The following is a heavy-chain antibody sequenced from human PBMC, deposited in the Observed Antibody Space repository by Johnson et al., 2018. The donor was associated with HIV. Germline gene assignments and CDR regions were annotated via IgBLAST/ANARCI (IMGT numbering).Heavy chain of an antibody. CDR1: GFRFSTCA. D-gene: IGHD1-14*01. V-gene: IGHV3-30*19. CDR2: ISYDGTNE. CDR3: AKGTTSYSYETTGDGFDI. J-gene: IGHJ3*02. Sequence: QVQLVESGGGVVQPGGSLRLSCVASGFRFSTCAIHWVRQAPGKGLEWVAVISYDGTNEYYADSVKGRFTISRDNSKNTVYLRMNSLRAEDTAEYYCAKGTTSYSYETTGDGFDIWGQGTMVTVTS.